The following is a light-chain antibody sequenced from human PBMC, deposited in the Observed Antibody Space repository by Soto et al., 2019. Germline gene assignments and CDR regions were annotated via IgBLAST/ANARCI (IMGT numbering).Light chain of an antibody. V-gene: IGLV2-14*01. Sequence: QSALTQPASVSGSPGQSITISCTGTSSDVGGYNYVSWYQQHPGKAPKLMIYEVINRPSGVFNRFSGSKSGNTASLTISGLQAEDEADYYCSSYTSSSTWVFGGGTKLTVL. J-gene: IGLJ3*02. CDR2: EVI. CDR3: SSYTSSSTWV. CDR1: SSDVGGYNY.